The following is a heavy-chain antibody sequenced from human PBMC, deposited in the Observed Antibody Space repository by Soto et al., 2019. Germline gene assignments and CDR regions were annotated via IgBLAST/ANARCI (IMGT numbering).Heavy chain of an antibody. CDR3: ARVSTVGYHSWFDP. CDR2: IYHSGST. Sequence: QLQLQESGSGLVKPSQTLSLTCAVSGGSVSSGGYSWSWIRQPPGKGLEWNGYIYHSGSTDYNPTSKRRVTLPVASTKNQFSLQLTSVTAADTAVYYCARVSTVGYHSWFDPWGQGSLVTVSS. D-gene: IGHD3-22*01. V-gene: IGHV4-30-2*01. CDR1: GGSVSSGGYS. J-gene: IGHJ5*02.